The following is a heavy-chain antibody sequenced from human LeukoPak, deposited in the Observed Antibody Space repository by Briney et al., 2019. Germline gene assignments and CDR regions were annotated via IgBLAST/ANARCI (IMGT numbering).Heavy chain of an antibody. CDR2: IWYDGSSK. Sequence: GGSLRLSCAASGFTFNSYGMHWVRQAPGKGLEWVAVIWYDGSSKYYAASVKGRFTISRDNSKNTLYLQMNSLRAEDTAVYYCARSVNFWSGYSDYWGQGTLVTVSS. V-gene: IGHV3-33*01. CDR1: GFTFNSYG. CDR3: ARSVNFWSGYSDY. D-gene: IGHD3-3*01. J-gene: IGHJ4*02.